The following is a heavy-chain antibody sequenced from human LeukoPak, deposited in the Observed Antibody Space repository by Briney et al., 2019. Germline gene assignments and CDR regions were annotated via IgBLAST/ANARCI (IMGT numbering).Heavy chain of an antibody. Sequence: SETLSLTCTVSGGSISSYYWSWIRQPPGKGLEWIGYIYYSGSTNYNPSLRSRVTISVDTSKNQFSLKLSSVTAADTAVYYCARVASSGWYTDSYYYYYMDVWGKGTTVTISS. J-gene: IGHJ6*03. V-gene: IGHV4-59*08. CDR3: ARVASSGWYTDSYYYYYMDV. CDR2: IYYSGST. D-gene: IGHD6-19*01. CDR1: GGSISSYY.